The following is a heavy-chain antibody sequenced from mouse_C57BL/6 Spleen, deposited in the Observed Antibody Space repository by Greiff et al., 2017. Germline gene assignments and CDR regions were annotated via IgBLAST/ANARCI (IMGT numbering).Heavy chain of an antibody. J-gene: IGHJ1*03. Sequence: VQLVESGAELARPGASVKMSCKASGYTFPSYTMPWVKQRPGQGLEWIGYINPSSGYTKYNQKFKEKATLTADKSSSTAYMQLSSLTSEDSAVYYCARYYYGPEDWYCDVWGTGTTVTGSS. D-gene: IGHD1-1*01. CDR2: INPSSGYT. V-gene: IGHV1-4*01. CDR1: GYTFPSYT. CDR3: ARYYYGPEDWYCDV.